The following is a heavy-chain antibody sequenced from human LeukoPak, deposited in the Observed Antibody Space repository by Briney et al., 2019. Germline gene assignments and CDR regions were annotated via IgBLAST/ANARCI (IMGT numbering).Heavy chain of an antibody. CDR2: ISHDGSNT. CDR1: GFTFSRSA. D-gene: IGHD5-12*01. J-gene: IGHJ4*02. Sequence: SGGSLRLSCAASGFTFSRSAVHCVRQAPGKGLEWVAVISHDGSNTDYTDSVKGRFTISRDNSKNTLYLQMNSLRAEDTAVYYCAKEMKPWMHFDYWGQGTLSPSPQ. CDR3: AKEMKPWMHFDY. V-gene: IGHV3-30*18.